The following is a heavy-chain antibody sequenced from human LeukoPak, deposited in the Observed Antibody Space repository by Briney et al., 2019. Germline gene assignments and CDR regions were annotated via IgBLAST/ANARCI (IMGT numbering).Heavy chain of an antibody. V-gene: IGHV3-33*01. D-gene: IGHD2-2*01. Sequence: GRSLRLSCAASGFTFSSYGMHWVRQAPGKGLEGGAVIWYDGSNKYYADSVKGRFTISRDNSKNTLYLQMNSLRAEDTAVYYCARGPPYCSSTSCYLEYWGQGTLVTVSS. CDR2: IWYDGSNK. J-gene: IGHJ4*02. CDR3: ARGPPYCSSTSCYLEY. CDR1: GFTFSSYG.